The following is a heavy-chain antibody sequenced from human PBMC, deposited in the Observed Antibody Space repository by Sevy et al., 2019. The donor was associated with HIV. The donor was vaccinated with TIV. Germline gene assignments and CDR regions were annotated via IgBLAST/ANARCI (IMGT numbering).Heavy chain of an antibody. CDR3: AKDPGQRVGAPYYYYYGMDV. CDR1: GFSFSIHG. V-gene: IGHV3-30*18. D-gene: IGHD6-6*01. J-gene: IGHJ6*02. CDR2: MSYDGSRK. Sequence: GGSLRLSCAASGFSFSIHGMHWVRQAPGKGLEWVAVMSYDGSRKYYADSVKGRFTISRDNSKNTLFLQMNSLRVEDTAVYYCAKDPGQRVGAPYYYYYGMDVWGQGTTVTVSS.